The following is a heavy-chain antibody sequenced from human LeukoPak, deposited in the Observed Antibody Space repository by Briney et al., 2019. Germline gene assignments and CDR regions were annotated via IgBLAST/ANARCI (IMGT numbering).Heavy chain of an antibody. Sequence: PSETLSLTCGVYGGSFSGYYWSWIRQPPGKGLEWIGYIYYSGSTNYNPSLKSRVTISVDTSKNQFSLKLSSVTAADTAVYYCARGGYEGDYFDYWGQGTLVTVSS. CDR2: IYYSGST. CDR3: ARGGYEGDYFDY. J-gene: IGHJ4*02. V-gene: IGHV4-59*01. CDR1: GGSFSGYY. D-gene: IGHD5-12*01.